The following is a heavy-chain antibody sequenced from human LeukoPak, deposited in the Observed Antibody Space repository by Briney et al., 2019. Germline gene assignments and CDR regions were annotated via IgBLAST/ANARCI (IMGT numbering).Heavy chain of an antibody. CDR3: ARGPDYGDYGDGMDV. V-gene: IGHV4-34*01. CDR1: GVSFSGYY. CDR2: INHSGST. J-gene: IGHJ6*02. D-gene: IGHD4-17*01. Sequence: SETLSLTCAVYGVSFSGYYWSWIRQPPGKGLEWIGEINHSGSTNYNPSLKSRVTISVDTSKNQFSLKLSSVTAADTAVYYCARGPDYGDYGDGMDVWGQGTTVTVSS.